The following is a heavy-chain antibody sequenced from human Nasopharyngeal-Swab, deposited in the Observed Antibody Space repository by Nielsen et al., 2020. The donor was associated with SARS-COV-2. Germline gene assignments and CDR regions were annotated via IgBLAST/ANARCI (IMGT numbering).Heavy chain of an antibody. CDR2: INRSGST. V-gene: IGHV4-34*01. D-gene: IGHD1-1*01. Sequence: SETLSLTCAVYVASFCDYYWSWIRQPPGKGLEWIGEINRSGSTNYNPSLKSRVTISVDTSKNQFSLKLSSVTAADTAVYYCARIAGTTGVTYYGMDVWGQGTTVTVSS. CDR1: VASFCDYY. J-gene: IGHJ6*02. CDR3: ARIAGTTGVTYYGMDV.